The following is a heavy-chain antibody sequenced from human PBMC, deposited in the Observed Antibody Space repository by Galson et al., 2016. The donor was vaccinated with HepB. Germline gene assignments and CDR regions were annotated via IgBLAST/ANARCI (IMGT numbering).Heavy chain of an antibody. D-gene: IGHD6-19*01. Sequence: SLRLSCAASGFTFSSYAMSWVRQPPGKGLEWVADINQDGGNKYYVDSVKGRFTISRDNAKNSLYLQMNSLRAEDTAVYFCAREPWSRLEDNSGWSGGADCWGQGTLVTVSS. CDR3: AREPWSRLEDNSGWSGGADC. J-gene: IGHJ4*02. V-gene: IGHV3-7*01. CDR1: GFTFSSYA. CDR2: INQDGGNK.